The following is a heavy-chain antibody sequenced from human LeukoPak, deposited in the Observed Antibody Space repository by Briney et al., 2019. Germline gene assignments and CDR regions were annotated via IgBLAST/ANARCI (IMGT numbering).Heavy chain of an antibody. CDR3: ARAYTTSWYPGY. CDR1: GFTFSTYS. D-gene: IGHD6-13*01. CDR2: ISSSNNYV. J-gene: IGHJ4*02. V-gene: IGHV3-21*01. Sequence: PGGSLRLSCAASGFTFSTYSMNWVRQAPGKGLEWVSSISSSNNYVYYADSVTGRFTISRDNAKTSLYLQMNSLRAEDTAVYYCARAYTTSWYPGYWGQGTLVTVSS.